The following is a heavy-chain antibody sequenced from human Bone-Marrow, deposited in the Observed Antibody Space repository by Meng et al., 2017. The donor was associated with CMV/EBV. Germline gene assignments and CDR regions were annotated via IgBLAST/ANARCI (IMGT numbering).Heavy chain of an antibody. D-gene: IGHD6-13*01. CDR3: AKGIAAAGTLGFDY. V-gene: IGHV3-74*01. CDR1: GFTFSSYW. J-gene: IGHJ4*02. CDR2: INSDGSST. Sequence: ETLSLTCAASGFTFSSYWMHWVRQAPGKGLVWVSRINSDGSSTSYADSVKGRFTISRDNAKNSLYLQMNSLRAEDTAVYYCAKGIAAAGTLGFDYWGQGTLVTVSS.